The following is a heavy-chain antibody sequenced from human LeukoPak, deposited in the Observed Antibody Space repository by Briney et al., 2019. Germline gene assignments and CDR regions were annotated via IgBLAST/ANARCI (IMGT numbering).Heavy chain of an antibody. CDR3: TSLGTYSGSYPFDC. Sequence: PGGSLRLSCAASGFTFSNYGMNWVRQAPGKGLEWVSALSSSGGSTYYADSVKGRFTISRDNSKNTLYLQMNSLRAEDTAVYYCTSLGTYSGSYPFDCWGQGTLVTVSS. CDR1: GFTFSNYG. CDR2: LSSSGGST. J-gene: IGHJ4*02. D-gene: IGHD1-26*01. V-gene: IGHV3-23*01.